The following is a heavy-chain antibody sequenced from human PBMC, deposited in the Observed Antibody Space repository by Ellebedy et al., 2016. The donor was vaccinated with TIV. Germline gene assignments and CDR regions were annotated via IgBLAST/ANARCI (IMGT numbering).Heavy chain of an antibody. CDR3: ARDLPDYGDYKLLYGMDV. D-gene: IGHD4-17*01. CDR2: ISSRSNYI. J-gene: IGHJ6*02. V-gene: IGHV3-21*01. CDR1: GVTFSSYS. Sequence: PGGSLRLSCAASGVTFSSYSMNWVRQAPGKGLEWVSSISSRSNYIYHVDSVKGRLTISSDNAKNALFLQMNSLRAEDTAVYYCARDLPDYGDYKLLYGMDVWGQGTTVTVSS.